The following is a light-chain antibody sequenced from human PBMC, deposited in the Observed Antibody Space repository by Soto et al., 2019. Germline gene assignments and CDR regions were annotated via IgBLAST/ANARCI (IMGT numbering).Light chain of an antibody. CDR1: QSVISNY. CDR2: GAS. CDR3: QQYGSSPPMYT. V-gene: IGKV3-20*01. Sequence: EIVLTQSPGTLSLSPGERATLSCRASQSVISNYIAWYQQKPGQAPRLLIYGASSRATGIPDRFSGSGSGTDFTLTISRLEPEDFAVYYCQQYGSSPPMYTFGQVTRLEIK. J-gene: IGKJ2*01.